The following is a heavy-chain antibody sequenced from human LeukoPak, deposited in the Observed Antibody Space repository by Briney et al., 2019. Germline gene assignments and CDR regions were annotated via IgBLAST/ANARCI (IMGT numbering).Heavy chain of an antibody. CDR2: INPNSGGT. CDR1: GYTFTTYG. D-gene: IGHD4-17*01. J-gene: IGHJ4*02. Sequence: ASVKVSCKASGYTFTTYGISWVRQAPGQGLEWMGWINPNSGGTNYAQKFQGRVTMTRDTSISTAYMELSRLRSDDTAVYYCARITFYGDPGVWGQGTLVTVSS. V-gene: IGHV1-2*02. CDR3: ARITFYGDPGV.